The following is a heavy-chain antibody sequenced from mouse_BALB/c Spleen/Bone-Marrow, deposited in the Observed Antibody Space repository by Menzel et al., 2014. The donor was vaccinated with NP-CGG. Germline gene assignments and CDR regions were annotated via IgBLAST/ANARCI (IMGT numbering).Heavy chain of an antibody. CDR1: GFTFSSFG. V-gene: IGHV5-17*02. Sequence: EVKLMESGGGLVQPGGSRKLSCAASGFTFSSFGMHWVRQAPEKGLEWVAYISSGSSTIYYADTVKGRFTTSRDNPKNTLFLQMTSLRSEDTAMYYCAREGDYGNYWYFDVWGAGTTVTVSS. D-gene: IGHD2-1*01. CDR2: ISSGSSTI. CDR3: AREGDYGNYWYFDV. J-gene: IGHJ1*01.